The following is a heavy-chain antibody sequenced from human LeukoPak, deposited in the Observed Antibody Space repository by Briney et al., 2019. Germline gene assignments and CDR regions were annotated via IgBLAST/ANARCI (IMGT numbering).Heavy chain of an antibody. CDR2: VNHSGNT. J-gene: IGHJ4*02. V-gene: IGHV4-34*01. Sequence: SETLSLTCAVSGGTFYGYYWTWIRQPPGKGLEWIGEVNHSGNTNYNPSLKSRVSILADTPNNHFSLKLNSVTAADTALYYCARTLRTTGFDYWGQGALVIVSS. D-gene: IGHD4-17*01. CDR3: ARTLRTTGFDY. CDR1: GGTFYGYY.